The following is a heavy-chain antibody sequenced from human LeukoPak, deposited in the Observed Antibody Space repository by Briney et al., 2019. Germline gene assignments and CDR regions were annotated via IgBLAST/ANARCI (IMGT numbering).Heavy chain of an antibody. J-gene: IGHJ4*02. Sequence: SQTLSLTCTVSGGSISSGDYYWSWIRQPPGKGLEWIGYIYYSGSTYYNPSLKSRVTISVDTSKNQFSLKLSSVTAADTAVYYCARGVQYSSGWYLGYYFDYWGQGTLVTVSS. CDR1: GGSISSGDYY. V-gene: IGHV4-30-4*01. CDR2: IYYSGST. D-gene: IGHD6-19*01. CDR3: ARGVQYSSGWYLGYYFDY.